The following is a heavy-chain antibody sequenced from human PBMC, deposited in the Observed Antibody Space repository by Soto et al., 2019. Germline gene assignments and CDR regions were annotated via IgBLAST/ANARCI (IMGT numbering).Heavy chain of an antibody. CDR3: AHAVYYGSGFNWFDP. D-gene: IGHD3-10*01. CDR1: GFSLSTSGVG. J-gene: IGHJ5*02. CDR2: IYWDDDK. V-gene: IGHV2-5*02. Sequence: QITLKESGPTLVKPTQTLTLTCTFSGFSLSTSGVGVGWIRQPPGKALEWLALIYWDDDKRYSPSLKSRLTIXXDXSXIQAVLTMTNMDPVDTATYYCAHAVYYGSGFNWFDPWGQGTLVTVSS.